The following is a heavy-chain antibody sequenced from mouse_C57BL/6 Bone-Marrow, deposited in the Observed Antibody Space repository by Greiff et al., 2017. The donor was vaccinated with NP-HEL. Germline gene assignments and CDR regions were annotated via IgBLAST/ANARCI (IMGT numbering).Heavy chain of an antibody. Sequence: EVQLKESGAELVRPGASVKLSCTASGFNIKDDYMHWVKQRPEQGLEWIGWIDPENGDTEYASKFQGKATITADTSSNTAYLQLSSLTSEDTAVYYCTTGVGSSKEFAYWGQGTLVTVSA. J-gene: IGHJ3*01. CDR3: TTGVGSSKEFAY. V-gene: IGHV14-4*01. CDR2: IDPENGDT. CDR1: GFNIKDDY. D-gene: IGHD1-3*01.